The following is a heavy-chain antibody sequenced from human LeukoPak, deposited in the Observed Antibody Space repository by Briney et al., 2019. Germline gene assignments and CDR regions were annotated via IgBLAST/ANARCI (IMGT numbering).Heavy chain of an antibody. J-gene: IGHJ4*02. Sequence: GGSLRLSCTASVFTFYTSPMQCVRQAPGKGLEWVALIQDDGAKTNYADSVRGRFTISRDNSRSTVYLQMNSLKPDDTAVYTRVSQTMTLVVVISPFDYWGQGALVTVSS. CDR2: IQDDGAKT. D-gene: IGHD3-22*01. CDR1: VFTFYTSP. V-gene: IGHV3-30*02. CDR3: VSQTMTLVVVISPFDY.